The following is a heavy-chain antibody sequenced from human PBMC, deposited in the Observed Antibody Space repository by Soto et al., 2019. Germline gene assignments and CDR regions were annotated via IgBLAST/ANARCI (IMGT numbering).Heavy chain of an antibody. CDR2: IYHSGST. CDR3: VRHTNENRMSLDY. CDR1: GGSISSYY. J-gene: IGHJ4*01. V-gene: IGHV4-59*08. D-gene: IGHD1-1*01. Sequence: SETLSLTCTVSGGSISSYYWSWIRQPPGKGLEWIGYIYHSGSTNYNPSLESRVTMSVDTSKNQFSLKLSSVTAADTAVYYCVRHTNENRMSLDYRGNGTLV.